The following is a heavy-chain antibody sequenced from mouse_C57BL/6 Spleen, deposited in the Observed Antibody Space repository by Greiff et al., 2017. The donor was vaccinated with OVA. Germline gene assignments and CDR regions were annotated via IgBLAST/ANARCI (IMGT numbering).Heavy chain of an antibody. CDR3: VRHGSNYAYAMDY. CDR2: IRSKSNNYAT. J-gene: IGHJ4*01. V-gene: IGHV10-1*01. D-gene: IGHD2-5*01. CDR1: GFSFNTYA. Sequence: DVKLVESGGGLVQPKGSLKLSCAASGFSFNTYAMNWVRQAPGKGLEWVARIRSKSNNYATYYADSVKDRFTISRDDSESMLYLQMNNLKTEDTAMYYCVRHGSNYAYAMDYWGQGTSVTVSS.